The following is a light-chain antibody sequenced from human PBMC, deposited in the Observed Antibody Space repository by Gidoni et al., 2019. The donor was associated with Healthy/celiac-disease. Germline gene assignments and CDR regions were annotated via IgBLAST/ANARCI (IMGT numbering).Light chain of an antibody. CDR3: QQYGSSLFT. J-gene: IGKJ3*01. V-gene: IGKV3-20*01. CDR2: GAS. Sequence: EIVLTQSQGTLSLSPGERATLSCRASQSVSTSYLAWYQQKPGQAPRLLIYGASSRATGIPDRLSGSGSGTDFTLTISRLEPEDFAVYYCQQYGSSLFTFGPGTKVDIK. CDR1: QSVSTSY.